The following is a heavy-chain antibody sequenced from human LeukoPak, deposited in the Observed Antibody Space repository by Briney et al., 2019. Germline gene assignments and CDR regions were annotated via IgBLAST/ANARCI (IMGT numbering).Heavy chain of an antibody. CDR2: ISYDGSNK. J-gene: IGHJ4*02. V-gene: IGHV3-30*18. CDR1: GFTFSSYG. D-gene: IGHD3-10*01. CDR3: AKDRPAVWGEIDY. Sequence: PGRSLRLSCAASGFTFSSYGMHWVRQAPGKGLEWVAVISYDGSNKYYADSVKGRFTISRDNSKNTLYLQMNSLRAEDTAVYYCAKDRPAVWGEIDYWGQGTLVTVSS.